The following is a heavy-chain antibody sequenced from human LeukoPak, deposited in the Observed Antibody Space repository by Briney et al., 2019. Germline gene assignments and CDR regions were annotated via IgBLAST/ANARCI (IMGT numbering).Heavy chain of an antibody. CDR2: ISRSSRTI. CDR3: AREEYYASQDAFDI. Sequence: GGSLRLSCTASGFAFSTSSMNWVRQAPGKGLEWLSFISRSSRTIYYADSVKGRFTISRDNAKNSLYLQMSSLRVEDTAVYYCAREEYYASQDAFDIWGHGTVVTVSS. J-gene: IGHJ3*02. V-gene: IGHV3-48*01. CDR1: GFAFSTSS. D-gene: IGHD3-10*01.